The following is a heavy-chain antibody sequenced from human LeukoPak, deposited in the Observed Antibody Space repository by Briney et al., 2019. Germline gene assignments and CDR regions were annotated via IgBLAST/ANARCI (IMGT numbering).Heavy chain of an antibody. Sequence: QPGGSLRLSCAASGFTVSSNYMSWVRQAPGEGLEWVSIIYSGGTTYYADSVKDRFTISRDNSKNTLYLQMNSLRAEDTAVYYCARGTLGAFDIWGQGTMVTVSS. CDR1: GFTVSSNY. J-gene: IGHJ3*02. CDR2: IYSGGTT. V-gene: IGHV3-66*01. CDR3: ARGTLGAFDI.